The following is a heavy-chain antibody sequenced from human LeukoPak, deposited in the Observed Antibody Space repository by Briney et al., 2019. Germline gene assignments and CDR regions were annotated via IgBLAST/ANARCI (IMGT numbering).Heavy chain of an antibody. V-gene: IGHV3-21*01. CDR1: GFTFSSYS. J-gene: IGHJ4*02. Sequence: GGSLRLSCAASGFTFSSYSMNWVRQAPGKWLEWVSSISSSSSYIYYADSVKGRFTISRDNAKNSLYLQMNSLRAEDTAVYYCARKYCSGGSCYSGMDYWGQGTLVTVSS. D-gene: IGHD2-15*01. CDR2: ISSSSSYI. CDR3: ARKYCSGGSCYSGMDY.